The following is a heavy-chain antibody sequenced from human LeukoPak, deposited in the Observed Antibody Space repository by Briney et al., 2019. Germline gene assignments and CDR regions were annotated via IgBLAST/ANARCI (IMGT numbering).Heavy chain of an antibody. D-gene: IGHD6-6*01. CDR1: GFTFSSYG. J-gene: IGHJ4*02. Sequence: GGSLRLSCAASGFTFSSYGMHWVRQAPGKGLEWVAFIRYDGSNKYYADSVKGRFTISRDNSKNTLYLQMNSLRAEDTAVYYCAKSLYSSSTYLDYWGQGTLVTVSS. CDR2: IRYDGSNK. V-gene: IGHV3-30*02. CDR3: AKSLYSSSTYLDY.